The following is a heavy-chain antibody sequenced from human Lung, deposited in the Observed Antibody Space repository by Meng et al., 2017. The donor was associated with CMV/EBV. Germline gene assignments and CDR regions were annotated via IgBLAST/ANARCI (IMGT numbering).Heavy chain of an antibody. CDR2: IGTVGDT. CDR3: ARARSPTHFDY. J-gene: IGHJ4*02. CDR1: GFTFSTYD. V-gene: IGHV3-13*01. Sequence: LSSTDSGFTFSTYDVHGVRQPAEKDQRGVSSIGTVGDTYSIRSVEGRIIISREDAKNSVYLQMNGLRDGETGLYYCARARSPTHFDYWGQGALVTVSS. D-gene: IGHD4-11*01.